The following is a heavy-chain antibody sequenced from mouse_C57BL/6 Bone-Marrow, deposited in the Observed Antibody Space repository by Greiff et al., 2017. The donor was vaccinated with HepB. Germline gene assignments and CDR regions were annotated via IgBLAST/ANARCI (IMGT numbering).Heavy chain of an antibody. CDR2: IYPRSGNT. CDR3: ARWGGNYGYYAMDY. V-gene: IGHV1-81*01. Sequence: VMLVESGAELARPGASVKLSCKASGYTFTSYGISWVKQRTGQGLEWIGEIYPRSGNTYYNEKFKGKATLTADKSSSTAYMELRSLTSEDSAVYFYARWGGNYGYYAMDYWGQGTSVTVSS. CDR1: GYTFTSYG. J-gene: IGHJ4*01. D-gene: IGHD2-1*01.